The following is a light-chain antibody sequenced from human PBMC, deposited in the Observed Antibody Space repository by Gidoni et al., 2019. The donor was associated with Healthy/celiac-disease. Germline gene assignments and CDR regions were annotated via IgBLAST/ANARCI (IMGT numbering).Light chain of an antibody. CDR1: QGISSY. CDR3: QQYYSYPLA. CDR2: AAS. J-gene: IGKJ1*01. Sequence: AIRMTKSPSSFSASTGDRVTSTCRASQGISSYLAWYQQKPGKAPKLLIYAASTLQSGVPSRFSGSGSGTDFTLTISCLQSEDFATYYCQQYYSYPLAFGQGTKVEIK. V-gene: IGKV1-8*01.